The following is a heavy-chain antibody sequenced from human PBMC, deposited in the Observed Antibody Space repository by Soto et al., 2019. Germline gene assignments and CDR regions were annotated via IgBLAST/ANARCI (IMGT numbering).Heavy chain of an antibody. V-gene: IGHV4-30-4*01. Sequence: SKTLSLTCTVSGGSISSGDYYWSWIRQPPGKGLEWIGYIYYSGSTYYNPSLKSRVTISVDTSKNQFSLKLSSVTAADTAVYYCARDRRNYYDSSGSDYWGQGTLVTVSS. CDR3: ARDRRNYYDSSGSDY. CDR1: GGSISSGDYY. D-gene: IGHD3-22*01. J-gene: IGHJ4*02. CDR2: IYYSGST.